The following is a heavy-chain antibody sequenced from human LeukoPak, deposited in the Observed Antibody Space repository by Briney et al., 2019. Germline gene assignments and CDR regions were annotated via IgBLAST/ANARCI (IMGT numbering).Heavy chain of an antibody. CDR1: GFTFSSYG. J-gene: IGHJ4*02. V-gene: IGHV3-21*01. CDR3: VRDRGSYRPIDC. Sequence: GGSLRLSCAASGFTFSSYGMHWVRQAPGKGLEWVSSISSSGTYIYYRDSVKGRFTISRDNAENSLYLEMNSLRVEDTAIYYCVRDRGSYRPIDCWGQGTLVTVSS. D-gene: IGHD1-26*01. CDR2: ISSSGTYI.